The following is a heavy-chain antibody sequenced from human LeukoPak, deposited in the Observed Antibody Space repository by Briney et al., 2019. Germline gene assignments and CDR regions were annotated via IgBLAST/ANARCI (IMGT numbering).Heavy chain of an antibody. D-gene: IGHD3-10*01. CDR1: GGSISSYY. J-gene: IGHJ6*03. Sequence: SETLSLTCTVSGGSISSYYWSWIRQPPGKGLEWIGYIYYSGSTNYNPSLKSRVTISVDTSKNQFSLKLSSVTAADTAVYYCARVRWGSGSYYNYYYYMDVWGKGTTVTVSS. V-gene: IGHV4-59*01. CDR3: ARVRWGSGSYYNYYYYMDV. CDR2: IYYSGST.